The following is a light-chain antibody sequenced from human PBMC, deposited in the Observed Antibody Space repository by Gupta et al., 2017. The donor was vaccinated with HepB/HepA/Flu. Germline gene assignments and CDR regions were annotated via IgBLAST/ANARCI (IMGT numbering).Light chain of an antibody. CDR1: QSVSSNY. V-gene: IGKV3-20*01. Sequence: EIVLTQSPGTLSLSPGERVTLSCRASQSVSSNYLAWYQQKPGQAPRLLIYGASNRATGIPDRFSGSGYGTDFTLTITRREPEDLAMYYCQQYGSSSPWTFGQGTKIEIK. CDR2: GAS. J-gene: IGKJ1*01. CDR3: QQYGSSSPWT.